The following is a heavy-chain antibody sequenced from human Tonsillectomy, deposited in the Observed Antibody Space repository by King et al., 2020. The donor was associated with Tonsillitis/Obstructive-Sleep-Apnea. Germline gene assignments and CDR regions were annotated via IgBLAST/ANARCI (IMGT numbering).Heavy chain of an antibody. J-gene: IGHJ4*02. CDR1: VGSISSHY. V-gene: IGHV4-59*11. Sequence: QLQESGPGLVKPSETLPLTCTGSVGSISSHYWSWIRLPPGKGLEWVGYIYYRGSTNYNPSLRSRVSISIHTSKNQLSLKLSSVTAADKAVYYCARRNWNDDVDYWGQGTLVTVSS. D-gene: IGHD1-20*01. CDR3: ARRNWNDDVDY. CDR2: IYYRGST.